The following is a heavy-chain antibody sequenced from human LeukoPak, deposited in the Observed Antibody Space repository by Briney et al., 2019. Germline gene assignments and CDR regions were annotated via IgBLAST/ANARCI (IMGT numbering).Heavy chain of an antibody. CDR2: IKSKTDGGTT. V-gene: IGHV3-15*01. Sequence: PGGSLRLSCAASGFTFSNAWMSWVRQAPGKGLEWDGRIKSKTDGGTTDYASPVKGRFTISRDDSKYTLYLQMNSLKTEDTAVYYCTRRYCSGGTCSVDYWGQGTLVTVSS. J-gene: IGHJ4*02. D-gene: IGHD2-15*01. CDR3: TRRYCSGGTCSVDY. CDR1: GFTFSNAW.